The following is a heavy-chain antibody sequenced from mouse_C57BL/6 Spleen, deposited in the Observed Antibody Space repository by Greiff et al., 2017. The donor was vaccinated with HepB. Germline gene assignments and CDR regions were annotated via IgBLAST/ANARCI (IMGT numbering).Heavy chain of an antibody. CDR3: ARGDYSNGGFAY. V-gene: IGHV1-42*01. CDR2: INPSTGGT. J-gene: IGHJ3*01. D-gene: IGHD2-5*01. CDR1: GYSFTGYY. Sequence: EVKLQESGPELVKPGASVKISCKASGYSFTGYYMNWVKQSPEKSLEWIGEINPSTGGTTYNRKFKAKATLTVDKSSSTAYMQLKSLTSEDSAVYYCARGDYSNGGFAYWGQGTLVTVSA.